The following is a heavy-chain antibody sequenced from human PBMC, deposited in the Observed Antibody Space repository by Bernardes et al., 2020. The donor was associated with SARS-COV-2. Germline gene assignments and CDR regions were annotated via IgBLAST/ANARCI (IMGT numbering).Heavy chain of an antibody. V-gene: IGHV4-39*07. CDR3: ASGYCSSTSCYERNL. Sequence: ETLSLTCTVSGGSISSSSYYWGWIRQPPGKGLEWIGSIYYSGSTYYNPSLKSRVTISVDTSKNQFSLKLSSVTAADTAVYYCASGYCSSTSCYERNLWGQGTLVTVSS. J-gene: IGHJ5*02. CDR2: IYYSGST. D-gene: IGHD2-2*03. CDR1: GGSISSSSYY.